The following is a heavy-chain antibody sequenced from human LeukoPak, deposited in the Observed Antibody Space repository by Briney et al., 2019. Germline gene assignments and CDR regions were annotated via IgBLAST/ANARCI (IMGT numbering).Heavy chain of an antibody. D-gene: IGHD6-19*01. CDR2: INPNSGGT. J-gene: IGHJ5*02. CDR3: AREGSYSSGWYEIGGNWFDP. CDR1: GYTFTGYY. Sequence: AASVKVSCKASGYTFTGYYMHWVRQAPGQGLEWMGWINPNSGGTNYAQKLQGRVTMTTDTSTSTAYMELRSLRSDDTAVYYCAREGSYSSGWYEIGGNWFDPWGQGTLVTVSS. V-gene: IGHV1-2*02.